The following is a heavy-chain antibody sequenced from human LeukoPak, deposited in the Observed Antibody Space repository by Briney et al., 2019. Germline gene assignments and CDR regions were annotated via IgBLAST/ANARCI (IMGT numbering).Heavy chain of an antibody. V-gene: IGHV3-23*01. D-gene: IGHD2-2*01. CDR1: GFTFSSYA. CDR3: AKDPGYCSSTSCYGSEYFQH. J-gene: IGHJ1*01. Sequence: GGSLRLSCAASGFTFSSYAMSWVRQAPGKGLEWVSAISGSCGNTYYADSVKGRFTISRDNSKNTLYLQMNSLRAEDTAVYYCAKDPGYCSSTSCYGSEYFQHWGQGTLVTVSS. CDR2: ISGSCGNT.